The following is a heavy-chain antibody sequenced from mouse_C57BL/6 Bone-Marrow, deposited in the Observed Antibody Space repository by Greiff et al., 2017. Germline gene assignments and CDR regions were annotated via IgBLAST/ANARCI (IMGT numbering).Heavy chain of an antibody. Sequence: EVKVEESGAELVRPGASVKLSCTASGFNIKDDYMHWVKQRPEQGLEWIGWIDPENGDTEYASKFQGKATITADTSSNTAYLQLSSLTSEDTAVYYCTHYYGSSPDYWGQGTTLTVSS. CDR3: THYYGSSPDY. V-gene: IGHV14-4*01. D-gene: IGHD1-1*01. CDR2: IDPENGDT. CDR1: GFNIKDDY. J-gene: IGHJ2*01.